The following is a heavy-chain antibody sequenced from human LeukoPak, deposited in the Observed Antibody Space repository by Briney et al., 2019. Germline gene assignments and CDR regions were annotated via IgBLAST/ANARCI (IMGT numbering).Heavy chain of an antibody. Sequence: PGGSLRLSCAASGFIFSSYAMSWVRQAPGKGLEWVSAVTGSGDSTYYADSVKGRFTVSRDNSKNTLYLRMNSLRAEDTAVYYCAKARLVRGVIMTPFYFDYRGQGTLVTLSS. D-gene: IGHD3-10*01. CDR2: VTGSGDST. CDR3: AKARLVRGVIMTPFYFDY. V-gene: IGHV3-23*01. CDR1: GFIFSSYA. J-gene: IGHJ4*02.